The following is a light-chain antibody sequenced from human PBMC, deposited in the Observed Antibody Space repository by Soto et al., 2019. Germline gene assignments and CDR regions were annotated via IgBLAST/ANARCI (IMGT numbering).Light chain of an antibody. CDR1: QRVSSNF. CDR3: QQYGSSPPLT. V-gene: IGKV3-20*01. Sequence: EIVLTQSPGTLSWSPGERATLSCRASQRVSSNFLAWYQQKPGQAPRLLIYGASTRATGIPDRYRGSGSGTDFSLTISRLEPEDFAVYYCQQYGSSPPLTFGQGTKVDIK. J-gene: IGKJ2*01. CDR2: GAS.